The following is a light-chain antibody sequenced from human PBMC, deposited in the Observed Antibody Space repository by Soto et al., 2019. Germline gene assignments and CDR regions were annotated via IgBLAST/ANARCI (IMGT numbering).Light chain of an antibody. Sequence: EIVLTQSPATLSLSPGERATLSCRASQSVSTYLAWYQQKPGQAPRLLIYDAFNRATGIPARFSGGGSGTDFTLTISSLEPEDFAVYYCQQRSNWPRTFGQGTKVDIK. CDR2: DAF. CDR1: QSVSTY. V-gene: IGKV3-11*01. J-gene: IGKJ1*01. CDR3: QQRSNWPRT.